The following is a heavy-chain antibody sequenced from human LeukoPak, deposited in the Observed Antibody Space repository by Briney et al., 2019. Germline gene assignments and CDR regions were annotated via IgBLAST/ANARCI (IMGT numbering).Heavy chain of an antibody. D-gene: IGHD3-10*01. CDR2: INPNSGGT. CDR3: ARVLYTRGYYYGSGSHTFDY. CDR1: GYTSTGYY. V-gene: IGHV1-2*06. Sequence: GASVKVSCKASGYTSTGYYMHWVRQAPGQGLEWMGRINPNSGGTNYAQKFQGRVAMTRDTSISTAYMELSRLRSDDTAVYYCARVLYTRGYYYGSGSHTFDYWGQGTLVTVSS. J-gene: IGHJ4*02.